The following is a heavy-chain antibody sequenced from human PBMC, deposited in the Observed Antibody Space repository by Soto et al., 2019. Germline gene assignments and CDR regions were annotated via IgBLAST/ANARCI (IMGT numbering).Heavy chain of an antibody. CDR2: IVVGSGNT. Sequence: ASVKVSCKASGFTFTSSAMQWVRQARGQRLEWIGWIVVGSGNTNYAQKFQERVTITRDMSTSTAYMELSSLRSEDTAVYYCAADTALSSTDYYYMDVWGKGTTVTVSS. CDR1: GFTFTSSA. J-gene: IGHJ6*03. D-gene: IGHD2-2*01. CDR3: AADTALSSTDYYYMDV. V-gene: IGHV1-58*02.